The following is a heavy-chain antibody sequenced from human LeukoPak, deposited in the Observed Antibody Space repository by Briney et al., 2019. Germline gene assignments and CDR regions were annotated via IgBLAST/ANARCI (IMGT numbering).Heavy chain of an antibody. Sequence: GGSLRLSCAASGFTFSTYWMGWVRQAPGKGLEWVANIKQDGSEKYYVDSVKGRFTISKDNAKNSLYLQMNSLRAEDTAMYYCARDSAGNDYWGQGTLVTISS. CDR3: ARDSAGNDY. D-gene: IGHD6-13*01. J-gene: IGHJ4*02. CDR2: IKQDGSEK. V-gene: IGHV3-7*01. CDR1: GFTFSTYW.